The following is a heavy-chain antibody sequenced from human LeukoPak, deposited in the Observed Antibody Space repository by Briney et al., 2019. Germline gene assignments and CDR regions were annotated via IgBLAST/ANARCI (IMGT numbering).Heavy chain of an antibody. D-gene: IGHD4-17*01. CDR3: GRVIAGAIDY. Sequence: GRPLRLSCAASGFTFDDYAMHWVRQAPGKGLEWVSGISWNSGSIGYADSVKGRFTISRDNAKNSLYLQMNSLRAEDTAVYYCGRVIAGAIDYWGQGTLVTVSS. CDR2: ISWNSGSI. J-gene: IGHJ4*02. V-gene: IGHV3-9*01. CDR1: GFTFDDYA.